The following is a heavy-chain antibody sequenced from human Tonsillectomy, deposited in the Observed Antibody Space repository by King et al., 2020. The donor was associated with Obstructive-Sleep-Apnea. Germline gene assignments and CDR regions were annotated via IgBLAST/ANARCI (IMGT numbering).Heavy chain of an antibody. V-gene: IGHV3-11*01. CDR2: IDNVGSVL. CDR3: ARGLNYYVTATYYAY. J-gene: IGHJ4*02. D-gene: IGHD3-10*01. Sequence: VQLVESGGGLVKPGGSLRLSCAASGFTFSDYYMSWIRQAPGKGLEWIAYIDNVGSVLYYADSVEGRFTISRDDAKNSLYLQMNSLRAEDTAVYYCARGLNYYVTATYYAYWGQGTLVTVSS. CDR1: GFTFSDYY.